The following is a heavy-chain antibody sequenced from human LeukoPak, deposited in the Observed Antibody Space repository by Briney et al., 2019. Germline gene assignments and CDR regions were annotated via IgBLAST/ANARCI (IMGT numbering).Heavy chain of an antibody. CDR3: ARGAVPGTYDY. CDR2: IKLDGSEK. D-gene: IGHD6-19*01. Sequence: PGRSLRLSCAASGFTFSNYWMSWVRQAPGKGLEWVANIKLDGSEKDYVDSVKGRFTISRDNSKNTLYLQMNSLRAEDTAVYYCARGAVPGTYDYWGQGTLVTVSS. J-gene: IGHJ4*02. CDR1: GFTFSNYW. V-gene: IGHV3-7*01.